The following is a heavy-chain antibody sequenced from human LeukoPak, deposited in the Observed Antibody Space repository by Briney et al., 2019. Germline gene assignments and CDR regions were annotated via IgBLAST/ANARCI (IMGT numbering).Heavy chain of an antibody. Sequence: PGGSLRLSCSGSGLTLSTYAMHWVRQAPGKGLEYVSAIGTDGGGTYYADSVKGRFTISRDKSKNTLYLQMRSLRTEDTAVYYCMTRDTSGYWGQGTLVTVSS. CDR1: GLTLSTYA. V-gene: IGHV3-64D*09. J-gene: IGHJ4*02. CDR2: IGTDGGGT. CDR3: MTRDTSGY. D-gene: IGHD3-10*01.